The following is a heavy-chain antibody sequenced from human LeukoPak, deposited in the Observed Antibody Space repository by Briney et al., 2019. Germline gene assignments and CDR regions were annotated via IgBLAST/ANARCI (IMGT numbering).Heavy chain of an antibody. CDR2: ISSGSSYT. CDR1: GFTFSDYY. J-gene: IGHJ4*02. Sequence: AGGSLRLSCGASGFTFSDYYMSWIRQAPGKGLEWVSYISSGSSYTNYADSVKGRFTISRDNAKSALYLQMNSLRAEDTAVYYCARARGPDYWGQGTLVTVSS. CDR3: ARARGPDY. V-gene: IGHV3-11*03. D-gene: IGHD3-10*01.